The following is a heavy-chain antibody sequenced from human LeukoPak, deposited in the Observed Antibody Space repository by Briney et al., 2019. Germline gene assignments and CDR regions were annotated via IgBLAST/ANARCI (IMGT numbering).Heavy chain of an antibody. CDR2: IYYSGST. CDR1: GVSISSYY. J-gene: IGHJ5*02. V-gene: IGHV4-59*01. D-gene: IGHD3-16*02. Sequence: SETLSLTCTVSGVSISSYYWSWIRQPPGKGLEWIGYIYYSGSTNYNPSLKSRVTISVDTSKNQFSLKLSSVTAADTAVYYCAREIYDYVWGSYRSPRFDPWGQGTLVTVSS. CDR3: AREIYDYVWGSYRSPRFDP.